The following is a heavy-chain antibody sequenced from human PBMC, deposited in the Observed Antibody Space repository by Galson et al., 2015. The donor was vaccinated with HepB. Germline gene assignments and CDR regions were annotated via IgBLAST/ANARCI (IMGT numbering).Heavy chain of an antibody. J-gene: IGHJ5*02. CDR2: IHSDGSGL. D-gene: IGHD2-2*01. CDR3: ARGHAVVNTQKYNWFGR. Sequence: SLRLSCAASGLTLNNYWMHWVRQAPGKGLVWVSRIHSDGSGLSYAVSVKGRFTISRDNAKNTLYLQMNSLRAEDTAVYYCARGHAVVNTQKYNWFGRWGQGTGVTASS. V-gene: IGHV3-74*01. CDR1: GLTLNNYW.